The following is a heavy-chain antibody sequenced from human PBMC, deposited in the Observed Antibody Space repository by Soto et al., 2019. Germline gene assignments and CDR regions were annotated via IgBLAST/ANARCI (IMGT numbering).Heavy chain of an antibody. CDR2: IYYSGST. CDR1: GGSISSGGYY. V-gene: IGHV4-31*03. J-gene: IGHJ4*02. CDR3: ARNPTV. D-gene: IGHD4-17*01. Sequence: QVQLQESGPGLVEPSQTLSLTCTVSGGSISSGGYYWSWIRQHPGKGLEWIGYIYYSGSTYYIPSLERGVTILVETSKHLCSLMLSSVTAADTAVYCCARNPTVWGQGTLVTVSS.